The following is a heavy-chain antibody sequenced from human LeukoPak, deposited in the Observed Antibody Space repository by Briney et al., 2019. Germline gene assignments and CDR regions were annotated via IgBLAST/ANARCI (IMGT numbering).Heavy chain of an antibody. D-gene: IGHD3-16*01. CDR1: GFTFSNYA. V-gene: IGHV3-23*01. CDR3: AKGLHGGVGYGVDV. Sequence: GGSLRLSCTASGFTFSNYAMTWVRQAPGKGLEWVSSISGTGGRTYSADSVKGRFTISRDNSKNTLYLQMKNLRVEHTAVYYCAKGLHGGVGYGVDVWGQGTTVTVSS. J-gene: IGHJ6*02. CDR2: ISGTGGRT.